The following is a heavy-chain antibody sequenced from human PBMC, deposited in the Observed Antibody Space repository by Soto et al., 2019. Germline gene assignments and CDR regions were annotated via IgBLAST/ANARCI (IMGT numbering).Heavy chain of an antibody. CDR2: ISGSGGST. V-gene: IGHV3-23*01. J-gene: IGHJ5*02. D-gene: IGHD2-15*01. CDR3: AKDRDRRCYSMVCWFDP. Sequence: GGSLRLSCAASGFTFSSYAMSWVRQAPGKGLEWVSAISGSGGSTYYADSVKGRFTISRDNSKNTLYLQMNSLRAEDTAVYYCAKDRDRRCYSMVCWFDPWGQGTLVTVSS. CDR1: GFTFSSYA.